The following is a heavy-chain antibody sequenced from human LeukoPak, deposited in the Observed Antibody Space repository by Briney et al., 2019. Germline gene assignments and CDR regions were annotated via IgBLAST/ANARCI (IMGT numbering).Heavy chain of an antibody. V-gene: IGHV5-51*01. D-gene: IGHD3-10*01. J-gene: IGHJ4*02. CDR1: GHSFVRYW. Sequence: GESLKISCRGSGHSFVRYWLAWVRQLPGQGLEWMGIIYPGDSDTRYSPSFEGQVTISADKFLTTAYLQCSSLKASDTAMYYCARVSGSGSYYDASYYYFDYWGQGTLVTVSS. CDR2: IYPGDSDT. CDR3: ARVSGSGSYYDASYYYFDY.